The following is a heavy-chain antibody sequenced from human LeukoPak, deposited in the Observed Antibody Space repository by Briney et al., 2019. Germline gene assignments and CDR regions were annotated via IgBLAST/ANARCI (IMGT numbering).Heavy chain of an antibody. CDR3: ARDGLAYCGGDCPFGDY. Sequence: GGSLRLSCAASGFTFSSYAMHWVRQAPGKGLEWVAVISYDGSNRYYADSVKGRFTISRDNSKNTLYLQMNSLRAEDTAVYYCARDGLAYCGGDCPFGDYGGQGTLVTVSS. V-gene: IGHV3-30*04. CDR1: GFTFSSYA. CDR2: ISYDGSNR. J-gene: IGHJ4*02. D-gene: IGHD2-21*02.